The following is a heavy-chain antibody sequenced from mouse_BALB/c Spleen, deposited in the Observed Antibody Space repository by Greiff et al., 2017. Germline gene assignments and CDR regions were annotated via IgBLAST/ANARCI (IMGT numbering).Heavy chain of an antibody. CDR1: GFTFSSFG. Sequence: EVMLVESGGGLVQPGGSRKLSCAASGFTFSSFGMHWVRQAPEKGLEWVAYISSGSSTIYYADTVKGRFTISRDNPKNTLFLQMTSLRSEDTAMYYCAREGGLRLRWFAYWGQGTLVTVSA. CDR3: AREGGLRLRWFAY. J-gene: IGHJ3*01. V-gene: IGHV5-17*02. D-gene: IGHD1-2*01. CDR2: ISSGSSTI.